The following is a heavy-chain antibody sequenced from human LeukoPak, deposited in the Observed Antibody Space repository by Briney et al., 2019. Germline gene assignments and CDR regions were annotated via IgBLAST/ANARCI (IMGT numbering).Heavy chain of an antibody. V-gene: IGHV3-23*01. J-gene: IGHJ3*02. Sequence: GGSLRLSCAASGFDFSNQAMSWVRQAPGKGLEWVSGISGGGGATYYADSVKGRFTISRDNSKNTLYLQMNSLRAEDTAVYYCAKEPVGYCSSTSCQDAFDIWGQGTMVTVSS. CDR1: GFDFSNQA. D-gene: IGHD2-2*01. CDR3: AKEPVGYCSSTSCQDAFDI. CDR2: ISGGGGAT.